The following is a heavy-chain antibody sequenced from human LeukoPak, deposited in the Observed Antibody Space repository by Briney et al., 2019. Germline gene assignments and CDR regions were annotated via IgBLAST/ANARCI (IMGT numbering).Heavy chain of an antibody. J-gene: IGHJ4*02. CDR3: ARDLSLFGVVIEDY. D-gene: IGHD3-3*01. CDR1: GYTFTGYY. CDR2: INPNSGGT. Sequence: ASVKVSCKASGYTFTGYYMHWVRQAPGQGLEWMGWINPNSGGTNYAQKFQGRVTMTRDTSISTAYMELSRLRSDDTAVYYCARDLSLFGVVIEDYWGQGTLVTVSS. V-gene: IGHV1-2*02.